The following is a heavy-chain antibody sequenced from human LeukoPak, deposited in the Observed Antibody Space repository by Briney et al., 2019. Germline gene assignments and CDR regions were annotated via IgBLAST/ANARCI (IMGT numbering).Heavy chain of an antibody. CDR3: AKMKGHPLPKYYMDV. CDR2: ISGSGDNT. J-gene: IGHJ6*01. CDR1: GFTFSGFA. Sequence: GGSLRLFCAASGFTFSGFAMSGVRRTPGKGLEWVSGISGSGDNTLYADSVKGRFTISRDNSKNTLYLEMNSLRAEDTAIYYCAKMKGHPLPKYYMDVWGQGTTVTVSS. V-gene: IGHV3-23*01. D-gene: IGHD1-26*01.